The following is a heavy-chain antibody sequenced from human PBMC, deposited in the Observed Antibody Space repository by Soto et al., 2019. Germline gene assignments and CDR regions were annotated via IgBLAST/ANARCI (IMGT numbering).Heavy chain of an antibody. V-gene: IGHV1-8*01. D-gene: IGHD6-19*01. CDR1: GDTFSDYD. J-gene: IGHJ6*02. CDR2: IHLESRKT. Sequence: GPPVRVSCNASGDTFSDYDSNWLLQAPGQGLELMGWIHLESRKTSFAQKFQGRLTMTGDTSIDTAYMDLTSLTSEDTAVYYCAITPGWFAGMAVWGQGTTVTVSS. CDR3: AITPGWFAGMAV.